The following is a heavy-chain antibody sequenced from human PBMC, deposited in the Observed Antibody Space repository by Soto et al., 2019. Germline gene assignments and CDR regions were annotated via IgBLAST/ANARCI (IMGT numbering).Heavy chain of an antibody. CDR3: ARDSGGIAVAGNFDY. D-gene: IGHD6-19*01. CDR2: INPSGGST. J-gene: IGHJ4*02. CDR1: GYTFTSYG. V-gene: IGHV1-46*03. Sequence: ASVKVSCKASGYTFTSYGISWVRQAPGQGLEWMGIINPSGGSTSYAQKFQGRVTMTRDTSTSTVYMELSSLRSEDTAVYYCARDSGGIAVAGNFDYWGQGTLVTVSS.